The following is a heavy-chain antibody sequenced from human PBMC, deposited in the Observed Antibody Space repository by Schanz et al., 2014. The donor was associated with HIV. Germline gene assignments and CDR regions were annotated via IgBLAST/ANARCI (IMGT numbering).Heavy chain of an antibody. J-gene: IGHJ6*02. CDR1: GFPLRDYG. V-gene: IGHV3-30*03. D-gene: IGHD3-16*01. Sequence: QVQVVESGGGVVQPGRSLTLSCATTGFPLRDYGMHWVRQAAGKGLEWLAFISYNGNEKDYGDSVKGRFNISRDNSRNSLYLQMNRLRAEDTAVYYCARDGGEVWGQGTTVTVSS. CDR3: ARDGGEV. CDR2: ISYNGNEK.